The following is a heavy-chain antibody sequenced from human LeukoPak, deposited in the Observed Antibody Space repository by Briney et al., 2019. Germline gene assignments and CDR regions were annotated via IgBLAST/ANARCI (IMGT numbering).Heavy chain of an antibody. CDR2: IKQDGSEK. CDR3: ARDVVVAVYWALRQYYFDY. J-gene: IGHJ4*02. D-gene: IGHD2-15*01. Sequence: GGSLRLSCAASGFTFGSYWMSWVRQAPGKGLEWVANIKQDGSEKYYVDSVKGRFTISRDNAKNSLYLQMNSLRAEDTAVYYCARDVVVAVYWALRQYYFDYWGQGTLVTVSS. V-gene: IGHV3-7*01. CDR1: GFTFGSYW.